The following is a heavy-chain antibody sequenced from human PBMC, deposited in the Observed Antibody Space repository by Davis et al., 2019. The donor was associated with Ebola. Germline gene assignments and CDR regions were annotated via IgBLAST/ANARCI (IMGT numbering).Heavy chain of an antibody. CDR1: GYTFNSHG. V-gene: IGHV1-69*10. CDR3: ASSSTPPAIEYYDYALDV. Sequence: SVKVSCKASGYTFNSHGISWVRRAPGQGLEWMGGIIPIFGLANYAQKFQGRVTITADKSANTAYMELTSLRSEDTAVYYCASSSTPPAIEYYDYALDVWGQGTTVTVSS. CDR2: IIPIFGLA. J-gene: IGHJ6*02. D-gene: IGHD2/OR15-2a*01.